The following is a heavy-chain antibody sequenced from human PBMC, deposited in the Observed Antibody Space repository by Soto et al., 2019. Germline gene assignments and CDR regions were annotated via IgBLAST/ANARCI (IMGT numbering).Heavy chain of an antibody. CDR1: GGSISSGGYY. CDR2: IYYSGST. CDR3: ARGGRRSPAMDV. Sequence: QVQLQESGPGLVKPSQTLSLTCTVSGGSISSGGYYWSWIRQHPGKGLEWIGYIYYSGSTYYNPSHQSRVTISVDTSKNQFSLKLSSVTAADTAVYYCARGGRRSPAMDVWGQGTTVTVSS. V-gene: IGHV4-31*03. J-gene: IGHJ6*02.